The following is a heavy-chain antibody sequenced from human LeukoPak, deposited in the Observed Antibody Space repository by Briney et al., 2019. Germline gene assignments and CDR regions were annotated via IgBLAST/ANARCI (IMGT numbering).Heavy chain of an antibody. V-gene: IGHV1-2*02. D-gene: IGHD2-15*01. CDR2: INPNSGGT. Sequence: ASVKVSCKASGYTFMYYYMYWVRQAPGQGLEWMGWINPNSGGTSYAQPFQGRVSMTRDTSISTAYLDLSRLRSDDTAVYYCQTPQCSGGSCFDYWGQGTLVTVSS. CDR1: GYTFMYYY. J-gene: IGHJ4*02. CDR3: QTPQCSGGSCFDY.